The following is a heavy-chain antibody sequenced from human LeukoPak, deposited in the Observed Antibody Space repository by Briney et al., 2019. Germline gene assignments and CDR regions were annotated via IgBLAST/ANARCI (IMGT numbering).Heavy chain of an antibody. CDR3: ARDVGEKDDY. CDR2: ISYSGST. Sequence: SQTLSLTFTVSGGFISSGAYYWSWVRQPPGKGLEWIAYISYSGSTYYNPSLKSRVTISVDTSKNQFSLKLSSVTAADTAVYYCARDVGEKDDYWGQGTLVTVSS. J-gene: IGHJ4*02. CDR1: GGFISSGAYY. V-gene: IGHV4-31*03. D-gene: IGHD3-16*01.